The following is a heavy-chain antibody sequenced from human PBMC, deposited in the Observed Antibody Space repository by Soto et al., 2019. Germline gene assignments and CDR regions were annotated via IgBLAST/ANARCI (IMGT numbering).Heavy chain of an antibody. CDR1: GNSVSSNSAA. D-gene: IGHD3-3*01. Sequence: QVQLQQSGPGLVKPSQTLSLTCAISGNSVSSNSAAWNWIRQSPSRGLEWLGRTYYRSKWYNDYAVSVKSRITINPDTSKNQFSLQLNSVTPEDTAVYYCARESTAVFRFLEWLSYFDYWGQGTLVTVSS. J-gene: IGHJ4*02. V-gene: IGHV6-1*01. CDR2: TYYRSKWYN. CDR3: ARESTAVFRFLEWLSYFDY.